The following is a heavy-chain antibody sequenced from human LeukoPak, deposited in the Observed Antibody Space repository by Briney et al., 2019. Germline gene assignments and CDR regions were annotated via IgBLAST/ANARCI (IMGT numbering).Heavy chain of an antibody. V-gene: IGHV3-30-3*01. CDR1: GFTFSSYA. D-gene: IGHD1-26*01. CDR3: AKAGSGSYPHY. Sequence: GGSLRLSCAASGFTFSSYAMHWVRQAPGKGLEWVAVISYDGSNKYYADSVKGRFTISRDNSKNTLYLQMNSLRAEDTAVYYCAKAGSGSYPHYWGQGTLVTVSS. CDR2: ISYDGSNK. J-gene: IGHJ4*02.